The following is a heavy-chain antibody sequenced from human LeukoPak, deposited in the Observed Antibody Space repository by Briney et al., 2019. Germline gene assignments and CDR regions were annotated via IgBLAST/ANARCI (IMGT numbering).Heavy chain of an antibody. J-gene: IGHJ4*02. CDR3: ARDYSGTYEFDF. CDR2: TNDTGTNI. V-gene: IGHV3-11*01. D-gene: IGHD1-26*01. CDR1: GFTFRDYY. Sequence: GGSLRLSCAASGFTFRDYYMSWIRQAPGKGLEWVSYTNDTGTNIYYADSVKGRFTLSRDNAKNSLYLQMNSLRVGDTAVYYCARDYSGTYEFDFWGQGTLVTVPS.